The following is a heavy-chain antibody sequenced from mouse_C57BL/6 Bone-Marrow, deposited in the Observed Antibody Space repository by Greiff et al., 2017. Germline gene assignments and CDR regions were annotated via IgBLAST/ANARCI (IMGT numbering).Heavy chain of an antibody. D-gene: IGHD2-4*01. V-gene: IGHV2-2*01. J-gene: IGHJ1*03. CDR2: IWSGGST. Sequence: QVQLQQSGPGLVQPSQSLSITCTVSGFSLTSYGVHWVRQSPGKGLEWLGVIWSGGSTDYTAAFISRLSISKDNSKSQVFFKMNSLQADDTAIYYCARWVITTRGWYCDVWGTGTTVTVSS. CDR1: GFSLTSYG. CDR3: ARWVITTRGWYCDV.